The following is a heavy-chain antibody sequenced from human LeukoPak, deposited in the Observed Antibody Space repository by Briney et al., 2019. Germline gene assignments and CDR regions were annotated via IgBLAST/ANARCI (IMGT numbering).Heavy chain of an antibody. CDR2: LHYSGGT. J-gene: IGHJ4*02. CDR3: ARATSTVTTTLFDH. CDR1: GGSFSSYY. Sequence: SETLSLTCAISGGSFSSYYWNWIRLPPGKGLEWIGSLHYSGGTKYNSSLKSRVIVSIDTSNNQFSLKLTSVTAADTAVYYCARATSTVTTTLFDHWGQGTLATVSS. V-gene: IGHV4-59*01. D-gene: IGHD4-17*01.